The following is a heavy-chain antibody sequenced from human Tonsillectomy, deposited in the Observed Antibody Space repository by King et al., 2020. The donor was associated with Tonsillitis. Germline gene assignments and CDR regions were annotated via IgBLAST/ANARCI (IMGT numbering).Heavy chain of an antibody. CDR2: IYHSGST. D-gene: IGHD6-6*01. CDR1: GGSISSSNW. Sequence: LQLQESGPGLVKPSGTLSLTCAVSGGSISSSNWWSCVRQPPGNGLEWIGEIYHSGSTNYNPSHKSRVTISVDKSKNQFSLKLSSVTAADTAVCYCAGDEAARDEAFDIWGQGTMVTVSS. V-gene: IGHV4-4*02. CDR3: AGDEAARDEAFDI. J-gene: IGHJ3*02.